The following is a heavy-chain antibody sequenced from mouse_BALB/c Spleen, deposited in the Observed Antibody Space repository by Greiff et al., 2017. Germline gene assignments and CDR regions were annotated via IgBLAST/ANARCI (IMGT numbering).Heavy chain of an antibody. CDR1: GYSITSGYY. J-gene: IGHJ2*01. CDR3: ARRYYDYPFDY. D-gene: IGHD2-4*01. CDR2: ISYDGSN. V-gene: IGHV3-6*02. Sequence: ESGPGLVKPSQSLSLTCSVTGYSITSGYYWNWIRQFPGNKLEWMGYISYDGSNNYNPSLKNRISITRDTSKNQFFLKLNSVTTEDTATYYCARRYYDYPFDYWGQGTTLTVSS.